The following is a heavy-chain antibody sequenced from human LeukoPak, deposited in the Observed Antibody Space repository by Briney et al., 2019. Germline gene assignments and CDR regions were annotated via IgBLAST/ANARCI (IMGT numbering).Heavy chain of an antibody. CDR2: FDPEDGET. CDR1: GYTLTELS. J-gene: IGHJ4*02. D-gene: IGHD1-26*01. Sequence: ASVKVSCKVSGYTLTELSMHWVRQAPGKGLEWMGGFDPEDGETIYAQKFQGRVTMTEDTSTDTAYMELSSLRSEDTAVYYCATVPSGSSFPPFDYWGQGTLVTVSS. V-gene: IGHV1-24*01. CDR3: ATVPSGSSFPPFDY.